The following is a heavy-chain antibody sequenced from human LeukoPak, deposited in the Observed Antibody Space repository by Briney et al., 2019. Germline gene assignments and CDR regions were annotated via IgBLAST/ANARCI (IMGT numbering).Heavy chain of an antibody. CDR3: AREPEGSGYIPFDD. J-gene: IGHJ4*02. CDR1: GGTFSSYA. Sequence: SVKVSCKASGGTFSSYAISWVRQAPGQGLEWMGRIIPIFGIANYAQKFQGRVTITADKSPSTAYMELSSLGSEDTAVYYYAREPEGSGYIPFDDWGQGTLVTVSS. V-gene: IGHV1-69*04. D-gene: IGHD3-22*01. CDR2: IIPIFGIA.